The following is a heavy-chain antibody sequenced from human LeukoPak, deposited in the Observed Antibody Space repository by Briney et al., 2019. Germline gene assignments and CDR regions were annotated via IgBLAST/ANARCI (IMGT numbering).Heavy chain of an antibody. D-gene: IGHD3-10*01. CDR1: GGSISSSSYY. CDR2: IYYSGST. V-gene: IGHV4-39*01. Sequence: PSETLSLTCTVSGGSISSSSYYWGWIRQPPGKGLEWIGSIYYSGSTYYNPSLKSRVTISVDTSKNQFSLKLSSVTAADTAVYYCARLMVRGVSRYYFDYWGQGTLVTVSS. CDR3: ARLMVRGVSRYYFDY. J-gene: IGHJ4*02.